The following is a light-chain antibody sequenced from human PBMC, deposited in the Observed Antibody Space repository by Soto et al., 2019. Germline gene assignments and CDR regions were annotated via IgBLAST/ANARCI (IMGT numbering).Light chain of an antibody. CDR2: EVT. J-gene: IGLJ3*02. CDR3: SSYAGSNNLP. CDR1: SSDVGAYNY. Sequence: QSALTQPPSASGSPGQSVTISCTGSSSDVGAYNYVSWYQQHPGKVPKLLIYEVTKRPSGVPDRFSGSKSGNTASLTVSGLQAEDDADYYCSSYAGSNNLPFGGGTKLTVL. V-gene: IGLV2-8*01.